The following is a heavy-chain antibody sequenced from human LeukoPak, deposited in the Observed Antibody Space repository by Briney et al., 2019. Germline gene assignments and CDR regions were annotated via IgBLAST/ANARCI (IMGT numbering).Heavy chain of an antibody. CDR2: IYPGDSDT. D-gene: IGHD1-26*01. CDR1: GSSFTSHW. V-gene: IGHV5-51*01. J-gene: IGHJ5*02. Sequence: GASLQISCQGSGSSFTSHWIGWVRQVPGKGLEWMGIIYPGDSDTKYSPSFQGQVTISADKSISTAYLQWSSLKASDTAMYYCARHSVGATTNYFDPWGQGTLVTVSS. CDR3: ARHSVGATTNYFDP.